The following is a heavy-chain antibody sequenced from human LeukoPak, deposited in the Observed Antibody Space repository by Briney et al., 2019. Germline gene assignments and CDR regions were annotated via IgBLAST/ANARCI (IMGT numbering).Heavy chain of an antibody. D-gene: IGHD3-9*01. CDR1: GFTFSSYG. CDR2: ICYDGSNK. Sequence: WGSLRLSCAASGFTFSSYGMHWVRQAPGKGLEWVAVICYDGSNKYYADSVKGRFTISRDNSKNTLYLQMNSLRAEDTAVYYCARGGTIFWNDAFDIWGQGTMVTVSS. J-gene: IGHJ3*02. V-gene: IGHV3-33*01. CDR3: ARGGTIFWNDAFDI.